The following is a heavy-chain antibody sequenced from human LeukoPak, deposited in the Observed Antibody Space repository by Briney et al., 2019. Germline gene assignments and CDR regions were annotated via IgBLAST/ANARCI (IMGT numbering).Heavy chain of an antibody. J-gene: IGHJ3*02. CDR2: IYSAGDT. D-gene: IGHD1-1*01. CDR1: GPTGGSNY. V-gene: IGHV3-53*01. Sequence: AGGSLRFSCAASGPTGGSNYMTWVRQAPGQGLEWASVIYSAGDTYYTDSVKGRFTISRDNSQNTVYLQMNSLRAEDTAVYYCARDLNAQSRAFDIWGRGTMVTVSS. CDR3: ARDLNAQSRAFDI.